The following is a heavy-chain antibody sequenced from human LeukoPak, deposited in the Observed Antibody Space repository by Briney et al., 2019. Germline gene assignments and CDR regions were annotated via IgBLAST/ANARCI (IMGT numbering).Heavy chain of an antibody. V-gene: IGHV3-30-3*01. D-gene: IGHD2-15*01. CDR2: ISYDGSNK. Sequence: PGGSLRLSCAASGFTFSSYAMHWVRQAPGKGLEWVAVISYDGSNKYYADSVKGRFTISRDNSKNTLYLQMNSLRAEDTAVYYCARVGCGSCYDGYYYYGMDVWGQGTRSPSP. J-gene: IGHJ6*02. CDR1: GFTFSSYA. CDR3: ARVGCGSCYDGYYYYGMDV.